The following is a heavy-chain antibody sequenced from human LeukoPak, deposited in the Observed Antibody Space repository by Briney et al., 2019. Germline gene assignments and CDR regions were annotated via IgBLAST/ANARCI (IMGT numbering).Heavy chain of an antibody. CDR2: MYHRGST. Sequence: SETLSLTCTVSGGSVSSDSYYWSWIRQPPEKGLEWIAYMYHRGSTNYSPSLKSRVTMSVDTSKNLFSLKVSSVTAADTAVYYCARGRSNYYGMDVWGQGTTVTVSS. J-gene: IGHJ6*02. CDR3: ARGRSNYYGMDV. CDR1: GGSVSSDSYY. V-gene: IGHV4-61*01. D-gene: IGHD1-26*01.